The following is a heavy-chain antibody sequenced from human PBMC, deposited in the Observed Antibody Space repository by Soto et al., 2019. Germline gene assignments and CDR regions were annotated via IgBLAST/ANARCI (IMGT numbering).Heavy chain of an antibody. J-gene: IGHJ6*02. Sequence: SETLSLTCAVYGGSFSGYYWSWIRQPPGKGLEWIGEINHSGSTNYNPSLKSRVTISVDTSKNQFSLKLSSVTAADTAVYYCARAHITMVRGVIRPYYYYYGMDVWGQGTTVTVSS. V-gene: IGHV4-34*01. CDR1: GGSFSGYY. D-gene: IGHD3-10*01. CDR3: ARAHITMVRGVIRPYYYYYGMDV. CDR2: INHSGST.